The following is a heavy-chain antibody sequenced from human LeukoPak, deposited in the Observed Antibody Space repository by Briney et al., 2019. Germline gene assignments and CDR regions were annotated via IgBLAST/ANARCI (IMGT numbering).Heavy chain of an antibody. CDR2: IYYSGST. J-gene: IGHJ4*02. CDR3: ARGATGVSVFDY. Sequence: SETLSLTCTVSGGSISSYYWSWIRQPPGKGLEWIGYIYYSGSTNYNPSLKSRVTISVDTSKNQFSLKLSSVTAADTSVYECARGATGVSVFDYWGQGTLVTVSS. D-gene: IGHD7-27*01. V-gene: IGHV4-59*01. CDR1: GGSISSYY.